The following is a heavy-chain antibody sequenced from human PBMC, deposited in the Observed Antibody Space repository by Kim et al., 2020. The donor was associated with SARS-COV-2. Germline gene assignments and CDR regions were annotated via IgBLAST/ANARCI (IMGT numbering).Heavy chain of an antibody. CDR2: ISWNSGSI. J-gene: IGHJ5*02. CDR1: GFTFDDYA. Sequence: GGSLRLSCAASGFTFDDYAMHWVRQAPGKGLEWVSGISWNSGSIGYADSVKGRFTISRDNAKNSLYLQMNSLRAEDTALYYCAKDGGGWPTNWFDPWGQGTLVTVSS. D-gene: IGHD6-19*01. V-gene: IGHV3-9*01. CDR3: AKDGGGWPTNWFDP.